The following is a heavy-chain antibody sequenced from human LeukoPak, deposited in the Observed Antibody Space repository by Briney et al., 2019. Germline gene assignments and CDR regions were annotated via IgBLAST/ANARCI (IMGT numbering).Heavy chain of an antibody. CDR3: ALELVVPAALERLNAFDI. D-gene: IGHD2-2*01. J-gene: IGHJ3*02. Sequence: SETLSLTCTVSGYSISSGYYWGWIRQPPGKGLEWIGYIYHSGSTYYNPSLKSRVTISVDTSKIQFSLNLTSVTAADTAVYYCALELVVPAALERLNAFDIWGHGTMVTVSS. V-gene: IGHV4-38-2*02. CDR1: GYSISSGYY. CDR2: IYHSGST.